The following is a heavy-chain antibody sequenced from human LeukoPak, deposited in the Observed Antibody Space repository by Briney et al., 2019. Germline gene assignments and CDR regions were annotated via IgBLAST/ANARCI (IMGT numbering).Heavy chain of an antibody. J-gene: IGHJ6*03. CDR2: IWYDGSNK. CDR3: AREYCSSTSCQYYYYYYMDV. Sequence: GRSLRLSCAASGFTFSSYGMHWVRQAPGKGPEWVAVIWYDGSNKYYADSVKGRFTISRDNSKNTLYLQMNSLRAEDTAVYYCAREYCSSTSCQYYYYYYMDVWGKGTTVTVSS. V-gene: IGHV3-33*01. D-gene: IGHD2-2*01. CDR1: GFTFSSYG.